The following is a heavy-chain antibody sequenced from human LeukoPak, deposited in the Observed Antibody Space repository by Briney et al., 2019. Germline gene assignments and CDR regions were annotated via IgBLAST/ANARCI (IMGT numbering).Heavy chain of an antibody. Sequence: SETLSLTCTVSGGSISSYYWSWIRQPPGKGLEWIGDIYYSGSTNYNPSLKSRVTISVDTSKNQFSLRLSSVTAADTAVYYSARLASGSYGPLSPFDYWGQGTLVTVSS. V-gene: IGHV4-59*08. CDR2: IYYSGST. CDR1: GGSISSYY. CDR3: ARLASGSYGPLSPFDY. J-gene: IGHJ4*02. D-gene: IGHD1-26*01.